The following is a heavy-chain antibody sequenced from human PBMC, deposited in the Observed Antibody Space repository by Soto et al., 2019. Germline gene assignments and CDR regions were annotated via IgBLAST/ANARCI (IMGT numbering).Heavy chain of an antibody. CDR3: ARDRGIAAAGS. CDR1: GGSITSTNW. V-gene: IGHV4-4*02. D-gene: IGHD6-13*01. J-gene: IGHJ5*02. Sequence: QVQLQESGPGLVKPSGTLSLTCAVSGGSITSTNWWSWVRQPPGKGLEWIGEIYHSGTTNYNPSLNSRVTISVDKSKNQFSLKLTSVTAADTAVYYCARDRGIAAAGSWGQGILVTVSS. CDR2: IYHSGTT.